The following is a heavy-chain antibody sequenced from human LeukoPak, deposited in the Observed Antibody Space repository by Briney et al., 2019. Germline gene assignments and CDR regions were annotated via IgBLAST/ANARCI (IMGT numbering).Heavy chain of an antibody. J-gene: IGHJ4*02. CDR1: GFTFSTYA. CDR2: IYSGGST. Sequence: GGSLRLSCAASGFTFSTYAMHWVRQAPGKGLEWVSVIYSGGSTYYADSVKGRFTISRDNSKNTLYLQMNSLRAEDTAVYYCARESSGWYDYWGQGTLVTVSS. CDR3: ARESSGWYDY. D-gene: IGHD6-19*01. V-gene: IGHV3-66*01.